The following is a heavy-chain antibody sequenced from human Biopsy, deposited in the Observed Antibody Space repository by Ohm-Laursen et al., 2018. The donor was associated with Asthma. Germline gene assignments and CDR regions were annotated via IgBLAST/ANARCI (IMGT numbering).Heavy chain of an antibody. J-gene: IGHJ4*02. CDR1: GLTFSGYP. CDR3: NTGVIAAGDTNLDY. V-gene: IGHV3-73*01. D-gene: IGHD3-16*02. CDR2: IRSNANNQTT. Sequence: GSLRLSCTASGLTFSGYPMHWVRQTPGKGLEWVGRIRSNANNQTTAYAAAVEGRFSISRDDSKGTAFLHMNRLKTDDTAVYFCNTGVIAAGDTNLDYWGRGILVTVSS.